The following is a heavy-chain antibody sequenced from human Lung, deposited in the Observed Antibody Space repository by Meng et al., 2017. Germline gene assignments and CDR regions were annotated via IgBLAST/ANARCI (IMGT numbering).Heavy chain of an antibody. CDR2: IYNSGST. Sequence: QVALQESGQGLVKPSQTRSLTCTVSGGSISSSNCYWSWIRQPPGKGLEWSGHIYNSGSTYYNPSLKSRITISVDTSKNQFSLKLSSVTAADTAVYYCARGQKGYFDLWGRGTLVTVSS. CDR3: ARGQKGYFDL. J-gene: IGHJ2*01. V-gene: IGHV4-30-4*01. CDR1: GGSISSSNCY.